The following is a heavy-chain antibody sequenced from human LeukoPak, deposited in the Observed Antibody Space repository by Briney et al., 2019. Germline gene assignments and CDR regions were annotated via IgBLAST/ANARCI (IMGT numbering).Heavy chain of an antibody. Sequence: SQTLSLTCAASGGSIPSRGYYWSWIRQYPGRGLEWIGHIYSSGSTYYNPSLKSRHTISVDTSKNQFSLKVTSVTAADTAVYYCARLDGAYFDYWGRGTQVTVSS. V-gene: IGHV4-31*11. J-gene: IGHJ4*02. CDR1: GGSIPSRGYY. CDR3: ARLDGAYFDY. CDR2: IYSSGST. D-gene: IGHD3-16*01.